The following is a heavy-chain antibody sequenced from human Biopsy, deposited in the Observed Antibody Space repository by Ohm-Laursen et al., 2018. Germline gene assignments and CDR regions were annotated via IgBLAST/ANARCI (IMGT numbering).Heavy chain of an antibody. CDR3: ATPFQYYDSWGGYPPFDH. CDR2: IIAVSGLV. D-gene: IGHD3-3*01. V-gene: IGHV1-69*10. J-gene: IGHJ4*02. CDR1: GGTFSNYA. Sequence: ASVKVSCKASGGTFSNYAISWVRQAPGEGLEWMGGIIAVSGLVNYAPKFQGRVSITADKSTTTAYMELSNLKSEDTAIYYCATPFQYYDSWGGYPPFDHWGQGTLVTVSS.